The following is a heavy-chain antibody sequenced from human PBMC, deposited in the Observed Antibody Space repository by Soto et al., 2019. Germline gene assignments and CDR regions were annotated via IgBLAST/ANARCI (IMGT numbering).Heavy chain of an antibody. CDR3: ARVSTVLLWFGELYWFDP. D-gene: IGHD3-10*01. J-gene: IGHJ5*02. Sequence: ASVKVSCEASGYTFTSYDINWVRRATGQGLEWMGWMNPNSGNTGYAQKFQGRVTMTRNTSISTAYMELSSLRSEDTAVYYCARVSTVLLWFGELYWFDPWGQGTLVTVSS. CDR1: GYTFTSYD. CDR2: MNPNSGNT. V-gene: IGHV1-8*01.